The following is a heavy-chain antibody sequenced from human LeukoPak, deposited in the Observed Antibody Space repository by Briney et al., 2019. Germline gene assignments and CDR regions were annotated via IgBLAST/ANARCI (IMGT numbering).Heavy chain of an antibody. CDR3: ARVTGYMIEDYFDY. CDR1: GDSITTTNYY. Sequence: SETLSLTCTVSGDSITTTNYYWGWIRQPPGKGLEWIGYIYYSGSTNYNPSLKSRVTISVETSKNQFSLKLSSVTAADTAVYYCARVTGYMIEDYFDYWGQGTLVTVSS. J-gene: IGHJ4*02. CDR2: IYYSGST. D-gene: IGHD3-22*01. V-gene: IGHV4-61*05.